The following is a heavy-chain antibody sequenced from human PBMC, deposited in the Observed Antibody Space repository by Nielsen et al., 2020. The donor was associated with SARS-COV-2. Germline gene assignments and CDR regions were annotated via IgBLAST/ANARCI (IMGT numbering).Heavy chain of an antibody. D-gene: IGHD1-7*01. J-gene: IGHJ4*02. V-gene: IGHV3-23*01. Sequence: GESLKISCAASGFTFSSYAMSWVRQAPGKGLEWVSAISGSGGSTYYADSVKGRFTISRDNSKNTLYLQMNSLRAEDTAVYYCARDRLNWNYESHSDYWGQGTLVTVSS. CDR3: ARDRLNWNYESHSDY. CDR2: ISGSGGST. CDR1: GFTFSSYA.